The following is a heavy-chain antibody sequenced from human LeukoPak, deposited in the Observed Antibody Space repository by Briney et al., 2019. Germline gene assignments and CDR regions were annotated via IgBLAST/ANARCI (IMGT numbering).Heavy chain of an antibody. CDR2: ISAYNGNT. V-gene: IGHV1-18*01. CDR3: ARDRVYYDSSGYYLSAFDI. D-gene: IGHD3-22*01. J-gene: IGHJ3*02. Sequence: GASVKVSCKASGYTFTSYGISWVRQAPGQGLEWMGWISAYNGNTNYAQKLLGRVTMTTDTSTSTAYMELRSLRSDDTAVYYCARDRVYYDSSGYYLSAFDIWGQGTMVTVSS. CDR1: GYTFTSYG.